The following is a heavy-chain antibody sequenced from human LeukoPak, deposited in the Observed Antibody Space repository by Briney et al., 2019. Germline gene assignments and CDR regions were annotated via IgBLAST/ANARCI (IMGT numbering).Heavy chain of an antibody. J-gene: IGHJ5*02. CDR2: IYSGGST. Sequence: GGSLRLSCAASGFTVSSNYMSWVRQAPGKGLEWVSVIYSGGSTYYADSVKGRFTISRDNSKNTLYLQMNSLRAEDTAVYYCAKVRAELVARLVPNWFDPWGQGTLVTVSS. V-gene: IGHV3-66*01. D-gene: IGHD2-15*01. CDR3: AKVRAELVARLVPNWFDP. CDR1: GFTVSSNY.